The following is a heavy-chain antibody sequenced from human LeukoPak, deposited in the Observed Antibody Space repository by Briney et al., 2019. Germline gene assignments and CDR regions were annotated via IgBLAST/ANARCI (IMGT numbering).Heavy chain of an antibody. CDR3: RRGHYDDFA. Sequence: GGSLRLSCVGSEVTFSSLWMNWVRQAPGKGLEWVAYINEDGSEAYYVASVKGRFTISRDNAKNSLYLQMNILRAEDTGVCYSRRGHYDDFAWDPGTLVTVSS. CDR1: EVTFSSLW. J-gene: IGHJ5*02. CDR2: INEDGSEA. D-gene: IGHD4-17*01. V-gene: IGHV3-7*01.